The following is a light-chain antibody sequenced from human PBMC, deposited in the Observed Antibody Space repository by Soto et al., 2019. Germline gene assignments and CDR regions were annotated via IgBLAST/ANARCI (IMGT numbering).Light chain of an antibody. CDR1: QSVSSSY. CDR2: GAS. J-gene: IGKJ5*01. V-gene: IGKV3D-20*02. Sequence: EKLMSQSPATLSVSPGERATLSCRASQSVSSSYLAWYQQKPGQAPRLLIYGASSRATGIPDRFSGSGSGTDFTLTISSLEPEDFAVYYCQQRSNWITFGQGTRLEIK. CDR3: QQRSNWIT.